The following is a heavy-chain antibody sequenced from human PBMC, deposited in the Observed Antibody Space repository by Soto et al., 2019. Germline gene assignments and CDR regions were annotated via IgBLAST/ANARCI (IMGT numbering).Heavy chain of an antibody. CDR1: GYTFTSYD. CDR2: MNPNSGNT. D-gene: IGHD2-8*01. Sequence: QVQLVQSGAEVKKPGASVKVSCKASGYTFTSYDINWVRQATGQGLEWMGWMNPNSGNTGYAQKFQGKVTMTRNTSISTAYMELSSLRSEDTAVYYCARAYCTNGVCYSGYWGQGTLVTVSS. CDR3: ARAYCTNGVCYSGY. J-gene: IGHJ4*02. V-gene: IGHV1-8*01.